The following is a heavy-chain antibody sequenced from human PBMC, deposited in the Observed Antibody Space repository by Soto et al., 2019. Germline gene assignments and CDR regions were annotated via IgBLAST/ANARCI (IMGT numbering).Heavy chain of an antibody. D-gene: IGHD6-13*01. Sequence: QVQLVQSGAEVKKPGSSVKVSCKASGGTFSSYAISWVRQAPGQGLEWMGGIIPIFGTANYAQKFQGRVTITADESTSTAYMELSSLRSEDTAVYYSARDGGIAAAGYYYYGMDVWGQGTTVTVSS. CDR3: ARDGGIAAAGYYYYGMDV. V-gene: IGHV1-69*12. CDR1: GGTFSSYA. J-gene: IGHJ6*02. CDR2: IIPIFGTA.